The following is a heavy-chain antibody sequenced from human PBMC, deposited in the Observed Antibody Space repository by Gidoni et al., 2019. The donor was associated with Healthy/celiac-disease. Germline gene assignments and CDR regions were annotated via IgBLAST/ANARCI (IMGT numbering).Heavy chain of an antibody. D-gene: IGHD3-22*01. Sequence: QVTLRESGPALVKPTQTLTLTCTFSGFSLSTSGTCLSWIRQPPGKAREWLARIDWDDDKYSSTALKTRLTISKDTSKNQVVLTRTNMDPVDTATYYCARTPALGYYDSSGYSYYYYYYMDVWGKGTTVTVSS. CDR1: GFSLSTSGTC. CDR3: ARTPALGYYDSSGYSYYYYYYMDV. V-gene: IGHV2-70*15. CDR2: IDWDDDK. J-gene: IGHJ6*03.